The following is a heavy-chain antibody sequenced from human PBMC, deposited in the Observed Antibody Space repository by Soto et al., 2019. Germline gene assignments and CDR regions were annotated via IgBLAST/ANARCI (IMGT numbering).Heavy chain of an antibody. D-gene: IGHD3-10*01. J-gene: IGHJ4*02. Sequence: GSLRLSCAASGFTCSDHYMDWVRQAPGKGLEWVGRIRNKANNYATVYAASVKGRFTISRDDSKNSLYLQMNSLETEDTAVYSFAREGRYYKNITCFYLDNWGKGTLVTVSP. CDR3: AREGRYYKNITCFYLDN. CDR1: GFTCSDHY. CDR2: IRNKANNYAT. V-gene: IGHV3-72*01.